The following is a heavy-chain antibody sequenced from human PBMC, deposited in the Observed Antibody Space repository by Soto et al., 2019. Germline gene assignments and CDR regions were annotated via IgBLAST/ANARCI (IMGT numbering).Heavy chain of an antibody. J-gene: IGHJ4*02. CDR1: GVTVSSNY. CDR2: VFSGGDT. CDR3: AKGDFDS. V-gene: IGHV3-53*01. Sequence: EVQLVESGGGLIQPGGSLRLSCGASGVTVSSNYMSWVRQAPGKGLEWVAIVFSGGDTYHADSVKGRFIVSRDNSKNTLDLQMNSLRAEDTAVYYCAKGDFDSWGQGTVVTVSS. D-gene: IGHD3-16*01.